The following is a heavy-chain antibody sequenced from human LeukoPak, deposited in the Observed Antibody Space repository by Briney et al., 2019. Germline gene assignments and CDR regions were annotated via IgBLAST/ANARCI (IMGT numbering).Heavy chain of an antibody. J-gene: IGHJ6*03. CDR1: GGSISNSFYY. Sequence: PSETLSLTCTVSGGSISNSFYYWGWIRQPPGKGLEWIGSINYSGSTYYNPSLKSRVTISVDTSKNQFSLKLSSVTAADTAVYYCARHAQWWTGSALYMDVWGKGTTVTISS. D-gene: IGHD2-15*01. CDR3: ARHAQWWTGSALYMDV. V-gene: IGHV4-39*01. CDR2: INYSGST.